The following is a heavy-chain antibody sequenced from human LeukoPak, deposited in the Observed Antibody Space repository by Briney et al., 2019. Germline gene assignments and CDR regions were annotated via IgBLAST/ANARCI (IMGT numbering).Heavy chain of an antibody. CDR2: INWNGGST. D-gene: IGHD6-13*01. V-gene: IGHV3-20*04. CDR3: ARGAERYSSITNWFDP. J-gene: IGHJ5*02. CDR1: GFSFDDYG. Sequence: PGGSLRLSCAASGFSFDDYGMSWVRQASGKGLEWVSGINWNGGSTGYADSVKGRFTISRDNARNSVYLQMNRLRAEDTAVYYCARGAERYSSITNWFDPWGQGTLVTVSS.